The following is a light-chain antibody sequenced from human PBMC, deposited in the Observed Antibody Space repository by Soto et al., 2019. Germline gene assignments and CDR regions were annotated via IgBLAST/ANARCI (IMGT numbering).Light chain of an antibody. Sequence: DMVMTQSPLSLPVATGEPASISFRSSQILLHSNGYNDLDWYLQKPGQSPQLLIYLGSNRASGVPDRFSGSGSGTDFTLKISRVEAEDVGVYYCMQPLQSWTFGQGTKVDI. CDR3: MQPLQSWT. CDR1: QILLHSNGYND. CDR2: LGS. V-gene: IGKV2-28*01. J-gene: IGKJ1*01.